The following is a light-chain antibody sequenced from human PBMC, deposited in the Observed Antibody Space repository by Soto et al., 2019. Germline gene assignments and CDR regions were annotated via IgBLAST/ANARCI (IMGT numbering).Light chain of an antibody. J-gene: IGLJ1*01. CDR2: DVS. V-gene: IGLV2-11*01. CDR3: CSYAGSYTFFYV. Sequence: QSVLTQPRSVSGSPGQSVTISCTGTSSDVGGYNYVSWYQQHPGKAPKLMIYDVSKRPSGAPDRFSGSKSGNTASLTISGLQAEDEADYYCCSYAGSYTFFYVFGTGTKVTVL. CDR1: SSDVGGYNY.